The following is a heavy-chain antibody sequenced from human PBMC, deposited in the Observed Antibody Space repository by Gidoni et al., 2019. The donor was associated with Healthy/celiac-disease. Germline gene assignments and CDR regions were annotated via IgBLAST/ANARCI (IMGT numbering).Heavy chain of an antibody. J-gene: IGHJ6*02. CDR1: GYTFTSYA. Sequence: QVQLVQSGAEVKKPGASVKVSCKASGYTFTSYAISWVRQAPGQGLEWMGWISSYNGNTNYAQKLQDRVTMTSDTSTSTAYMELRSLRSDDTAVYYCARDRSSSSRSYYYYGMDVWGQGTTVTVSS. CDR3: ARDRSSSSRSYYYYGMDV. CDR2: ISSYNGNT. D-gene: IGHD6-6*01. V-gene: IGHV1-18*01.